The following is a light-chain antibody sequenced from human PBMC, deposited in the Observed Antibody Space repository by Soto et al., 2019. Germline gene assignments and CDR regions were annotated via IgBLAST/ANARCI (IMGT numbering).Light chain of an antibody. J-gene: IGKJ1*01. V-gene: IGKV1D-8*01. CDR3: QQYYSFPLT. CDR2: AAS. Sequence: VIWMTQSPSLLSASTGDRVTISCLMSQGISSYLAWYQQKPGQAPELLIYAASTLQSGVPSRFSGSGSGTDFTLTISCLQSEDFATYYCQQYYSFPLTFGQGTKVEIK. CDR1: QGISSY.